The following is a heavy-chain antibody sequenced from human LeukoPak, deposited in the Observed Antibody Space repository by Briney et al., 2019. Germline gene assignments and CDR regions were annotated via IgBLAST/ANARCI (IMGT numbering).Heavy chain of an antibody. CDR3: ARGITMVRGVIANYYYYGMDV. CDR1: GGSFSGYY. CDR2: INHSGST. V-gene: IGHV4-34*01. D-gene: IGHD3-10*01. Sequence: SETLSLTCAVYGGSFSGYYWSWIRQPPGKGLGWIGEINHSGSTNYNPSLKSRVTISVDTSKNQLSLKLSSVTAADTAVYYCARGITMVRGVIANYYYYGMDVWGQGTTVTVSS. J-gene: IGHJ6*02.